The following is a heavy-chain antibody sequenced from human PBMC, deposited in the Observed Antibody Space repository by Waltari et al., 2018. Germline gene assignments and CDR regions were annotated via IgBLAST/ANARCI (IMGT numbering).Heavy chain of an antibody. J-gene: IGHJ6*02. CDR3: ARVARKTYSSPVPGRDYYYGMDV. CDR2: INSDGSET. D-gene: IGHD6-13*01. V-gene: IGHV3-74*01. Sequence: EEQLVESGGGLIQPGESLRVSCVVSGFTFSRYWMNWVRQAPGKGLVWVARINSDGSETSYADSVKGRFTISRDNAKNTVYLQMKSLRAEDTAVYYCARVARKTYSSPVPGRDYYYGMDVWGLGTTVTVSS. CDR1: GFTFSRYW.